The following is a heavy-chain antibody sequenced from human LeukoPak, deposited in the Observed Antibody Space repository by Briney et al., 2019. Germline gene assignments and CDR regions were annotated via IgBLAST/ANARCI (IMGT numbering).Heavy chain of an antibody. J-gene: IGHJ4*02. CDR2: ISWNSGDI. V-gene: IGHV3-9*01. Sequence: PGRSLRLSCAASGFTFDDYAMHWVRQAPGKGLQWVSGISWNSGDIGYADSVRGRFTIYRDNAKNSLYLQLNRVRPEDTAFYYCIKALNGNYDSSSYLQSWGQGTLVTVSS. CDR3: IKALNGNYDSSSYLQS. CDR1: GFTFDDYA. D-gene: IGHD6-13*01.